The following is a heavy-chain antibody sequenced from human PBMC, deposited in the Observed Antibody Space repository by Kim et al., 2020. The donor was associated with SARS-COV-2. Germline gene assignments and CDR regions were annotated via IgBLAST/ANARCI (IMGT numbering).Heavy chain of an antibody. CDR2: ISWNSGSI. Sequence: GGSLRLSCAASGFTFGDYAMYWVRQAPGKGLEWVSVISWNSGSIGYADSVKGRFTISRDNAKNSLYLQMNSLRAEDTALYYCAKDVGGLGAYYDYDGMDDWGQGTPVTVSS. J-gene: IGHJ6*02. CDR3: AKDVGGLGAYYDYDGMDD. CDR1: GFTFGDYA. D-gene: IGHD3-16*01. V-gene: IGHV3-9*01.